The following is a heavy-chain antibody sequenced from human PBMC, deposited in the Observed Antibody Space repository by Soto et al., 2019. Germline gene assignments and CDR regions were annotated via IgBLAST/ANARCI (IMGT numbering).Heavy chain of an antibody. CDR1: GFTFNTYA. J-gene: IGHJ6*02. CDR3: ARDRLPSESDTAWYHYYYYGMDV. V-gene: IGHV3-30-3*01. D-gene: IGHD5-18*01. CDR2: ISNDGSNK. Sequence: QVQLVESGGGVVQAGRSLRLSCAASGFTFNTYAIHWVRQAPGKGLEWVAVISNDGSNKYYADSVKGRFTISRDNSKNTLYLQMNSLRAEDTAVYNCARDRLPSESDTAWYHYYYYGMDVWGQGTTVTVSS.